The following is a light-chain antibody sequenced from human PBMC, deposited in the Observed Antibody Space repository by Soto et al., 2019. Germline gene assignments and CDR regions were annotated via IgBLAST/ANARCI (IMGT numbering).Light chain of an antibody. J-gene: IGKJ1*01. Sequence: DIQMNQSPSTLSASVGDRVTITCLASQSISSWLAWYQQKPGKAPKLLIYAASSLQSGVPSRFSGSGSETDFTLTISSLQPEDFATYSCQQSYSTTWTFGQGTKVDI. V-gene: IGKV1-39*01. CDR1: QSISSW. CDR2: AAS. CDR3: QQSYSTTWT.